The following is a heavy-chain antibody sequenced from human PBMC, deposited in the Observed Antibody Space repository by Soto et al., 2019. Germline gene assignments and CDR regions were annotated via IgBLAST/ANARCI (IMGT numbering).Heavy chain of an antibody. Sequence: PGGSLRLSCAASGFTFSSYWMHWVRQAPGKGLVWVSRINSDGSSTSYADSVKGRFTISRDNAKNTLCLQMDSLRVDDTAVYYCVREHQDYDFWSGNPRGYFDLWGRGTLVTVSS. CDR1: GFTFSSYW. CDR2: INSDGSST. V-gene: IGHV3-74*01. CDR3: VREHQDYDFWSGNPRGYFDL. J-gene: IGHJ2*01. D-gene: IGHD3-3*01.